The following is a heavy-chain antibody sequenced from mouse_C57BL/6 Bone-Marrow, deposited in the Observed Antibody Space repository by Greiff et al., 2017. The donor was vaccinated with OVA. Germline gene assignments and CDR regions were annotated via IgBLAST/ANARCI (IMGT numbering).Heavy chain of an antibody. CDR2: ITSDGGSP. CDR1: EYEFPSHD. J-gene: IGHJ1*03. Sequence: EVKVVESGGGLVQPGESLKLSCESNEYEFPSHDMSWVRKTPEKRLELVAAITSDGGSPYYPDPMERRFIISRDNTKKTLYLQMSSLRSEDTALYYCARHGSYAKWYFDVWGTGTTVTVSS. CDR3: ARHGSYAKWYFDV. V-gene: IGHV5-2*01. D-gene: IGHD2-12*01.